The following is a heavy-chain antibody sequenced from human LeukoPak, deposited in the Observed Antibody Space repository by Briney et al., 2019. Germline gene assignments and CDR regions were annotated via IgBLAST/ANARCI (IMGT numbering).Heavy chain of an antibody. D-gene: IGHD2-15*01. J-gene: IGHJ4*02. V-gene: IGHV3-74*01. CDR2: INNDGSTT. CDR1: GLTFSRDW. Sequence: GGSLRLSCEASGLTFSRDWMHWVRQAPGKGLVWVSRINNDGSTTNYADSVKGRFTISRDNAKDTLYLQLNSLRAEDTAIYYCARSLGYSSGGWGQGTLVTVSS. CDR3: ARSLGYSSGG.